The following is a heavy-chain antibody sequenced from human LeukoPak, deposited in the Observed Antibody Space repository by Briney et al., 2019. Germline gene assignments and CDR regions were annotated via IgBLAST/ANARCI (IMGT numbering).Heavy chain of an antibody. CDR1: GFTFSCYG. D-gene: IGHD3-10*01. CDR3: AKAPTYYYGSGSYSVLDY. Sequence: PGGSLRLSCAASGFTFSCYGMSWVRQAPGKGLEWVSAISGSGGSTYYADSVKGRFTISRDNSKNTLYLQMNSLRAEDTAVYYCAKAPTYYYGSGSYSVLDYWGQGTLVTVSS. J-gene: IGHJ4*02. V-gene: IGHV3-23*01. CDR2: ISGSGGST.